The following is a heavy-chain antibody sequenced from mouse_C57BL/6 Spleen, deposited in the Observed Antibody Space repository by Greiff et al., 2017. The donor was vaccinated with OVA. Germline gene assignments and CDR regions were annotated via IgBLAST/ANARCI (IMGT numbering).Heavy chain of an antibody. CDR3: ARRRVYSNYDAMDY. CDR2: IDPSDSET. D-gene: IGHD2-5*01. J-gene: IGHJ4*01. V-gene: IGHV1-52*01. Sequence: VQLQQPGAELVRPGSSVKLSCKASGYTFTSYWMHWVKQRPIQGLEWIGNIDPSDSETHYNQKFKDKATLTVDKSSSTAYMQLSSLTSEDSAVYYCARRRVYSNYDAMDYWGQGTSVTVSS. CDR1: GYTFTSYW.